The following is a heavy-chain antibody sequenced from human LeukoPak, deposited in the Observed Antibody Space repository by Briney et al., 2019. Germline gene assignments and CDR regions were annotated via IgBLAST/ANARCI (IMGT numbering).Heavy chain of an antibody. CDR2: IKHDGSEK. J-gene: IGHJ4*02. CDR3: ATYRGSRTSGYYLYYFEY. CDR1: GFSFTGDF. D-gene: IGHD3-3*01. Sequence: GGSLRLSSAAPGFSFTGDFMSWVRQAPGKGLEWVASIKHDGSEKYYVDSVRGRFTISRDNTKNLLYLQMSSLRAEDTAVYYCATYRGSRTSGYYLYYFEYWGQGTLVTFSS. V-gene: IGHV3-7*01.